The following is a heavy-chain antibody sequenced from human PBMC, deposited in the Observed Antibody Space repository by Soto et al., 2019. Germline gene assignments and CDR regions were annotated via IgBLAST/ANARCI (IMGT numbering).Heavy chain of an antibody. CDR2: ISSSSSYI. J-gene: IGHJ4*02. V-gene: IGHV3-21*01. Sequence: GGSLRLSCIGSGFTFSSYAMNWVRQAPGKGLEWVSSISSSSSYIYYADSVKGRFTISRDNAKNSLYLQMNSLRAEDTAVYYCARDQPGYSYGYGLGYWGQGTLVTVSS. D-gene: IGHD5-18*01. CDR1: GFTFSSYA. CDR3: ARDQPGYSYGYGLGY.